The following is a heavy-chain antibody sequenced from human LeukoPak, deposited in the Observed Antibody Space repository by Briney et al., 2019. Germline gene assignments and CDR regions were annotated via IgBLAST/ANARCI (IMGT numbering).Heavy chain of an antibody. D-gene: IGHD6-19*01. CDR3: AKAAQQWLNYYYYYYMDV. V-gene: IGHV3-30*02. CDR2: IRYDGSNK. J-gene: IGHJ6*03. Sequence: GGSLRLSCAASGFTFSSYGMHWVRQAPGKGLEWVAFIRYDGSNKYYADSVKGRFTISRDNSKNTLYLQMNSLRAEDTAVYYCAKAAQQWLNYYYYYYMDVWGKGTTVTVSS. CDR1: GFTFSSYG.